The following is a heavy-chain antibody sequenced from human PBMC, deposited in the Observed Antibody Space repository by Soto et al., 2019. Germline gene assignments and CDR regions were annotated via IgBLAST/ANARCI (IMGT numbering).Heavy chain of an antibody. D-gene: IGHD3-9*01. CDR1: GDSISSRSYY. CDR2: IYYSGTT. V-gene: IGHV4-39*01. J-gene: IGHJ5*02. CDR3: ARHRNYDTHGFDP. Sequence: QLQLQESGPGLVKPSETLSLTCTVSGDSISSRSYYWGWIRQPPGKGLEWIGSIYYSGTTYYNTSLKRRVTITIDTSKNQLSLKLSSVTAADTAAFYCARHRNYDTHGFDPWGQGTLVTVSS.